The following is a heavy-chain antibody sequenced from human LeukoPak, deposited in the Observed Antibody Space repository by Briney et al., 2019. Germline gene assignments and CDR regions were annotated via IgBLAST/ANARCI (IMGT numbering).Heavy chain of an antibody. CDR3: ARHDPRIVTAPGTIHD. Sequence: SETLSLTCFVSGDLISDTTYYWGWVRQPPGKGLEWIASVFYDGTPYSNPSLKSRVTISVDTSKNQFSLRLNSVTAADTAVYYCARHDPRIVTAPGTIHDWGQGALVTVSS. CDR2: VFYDGTP. D-gene: IGHD2-2*02. V-gene: IGHV4-39*01. J-gene: IGHJ4*02. CDR1: GDLISDTTYY.